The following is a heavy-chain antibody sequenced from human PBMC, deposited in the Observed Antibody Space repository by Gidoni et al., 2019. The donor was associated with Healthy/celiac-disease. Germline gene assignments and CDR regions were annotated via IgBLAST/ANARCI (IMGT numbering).Heavy chain of an antibody. D-gene: IGHD6-19*01. CDR1: GYTFTSYA. CDR3: ARGAVAGTVNWFDP. V-gene: IGHV1-3*05. Sequence: QVQLVQSGAEEKKPGASVKVSCKASGYTFTSYAMHWVRQAPGQRLEWMGWINAGNGNTKYSQKFQGRVTITRDTSAITAYMELSSLRSEDTAVYYCARGAVAGTVNWFDPWGQGTLVTVSS. J-gene: IGHJ5*02. CDR2: INAGNGNT.